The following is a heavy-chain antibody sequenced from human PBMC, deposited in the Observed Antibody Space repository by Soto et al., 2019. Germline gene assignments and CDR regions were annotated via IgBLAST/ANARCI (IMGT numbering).Heavy chain of an antibody. J-gene: IGHJ4*02. CDR2: ISHSGDVG. CDR1: GVNFNNHV. Sequence: RSLRLACSGSGVNFNNHVINCVRQHPEKCLKWVASISHSGDVGSHADYVRGRFSVTRERPTNKLHLQMDYVQVEDTGIYYCAKTVGATRLEDQWGRRPLITVS. D-gene: IGHD1-26*01. V-gene: IGHV3-23*01. CDR3: AKTVGATRLEDQ.